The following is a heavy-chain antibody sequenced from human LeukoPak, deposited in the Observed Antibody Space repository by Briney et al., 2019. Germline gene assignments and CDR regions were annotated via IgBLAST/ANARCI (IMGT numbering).Heavy chain of an antibody. CDR1: GFTFSSYA. CDR3: AKDLRLAVAAPYYFDY. Sequence: GSLRLSCAASGFTFSSYAMSWVRPAPGKGLEWVSAISGSGGSTYYADSVKGRFTISRDNSRNTLYLQMNSLRAEDTAVYYCAKDLRLAVAAPYYFDYWGQGTLVTVSS. D-gene: IGHD6-19*01. J-gene: IGHJ4*02. CDR2: ISGSGGST. V-gene: IGHV3-23*01.